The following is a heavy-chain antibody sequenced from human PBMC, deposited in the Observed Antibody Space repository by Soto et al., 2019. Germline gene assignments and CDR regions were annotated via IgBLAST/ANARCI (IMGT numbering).Heavy chain of an antibody. CDR2: ISGSGGST. CDR1: GFTFSNYG. CDR3: AKDSPVGVPLLRDLHD. D-gene: IGHD2-15*01. V-gene: IGHV3-23*01. J-gene: IGHJ1*01. Sequence: GGSLRLSCAASGFTFSNYGTSWVRQAPGKGLEWVSVISGSGGSTYYADSVKGRFTLSRDNSKNTVYLQMNSLRAEDTAVYYCAKDSPVGVPLLRDLHDWGQGTLVTVSS.